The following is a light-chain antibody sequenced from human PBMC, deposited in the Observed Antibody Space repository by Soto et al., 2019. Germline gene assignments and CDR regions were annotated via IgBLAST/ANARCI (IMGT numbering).Light chain of an antibody. Sequence: QSALTQPASVSGSPGQSITISCTGTSSDVGDHNSVSWYQQQPGKAPKLVIYAVSNRPSGVSNRFSGSKSGNTASLTISGLQAEDEADYYCSSYTTSTTVIFGGGTKVTVL. J-gene: IGLJ2*01. CDR2: AVS. CDR3: SSYTTSTTVI. V-gene: IGLV2-14*03. CDR1: SSDVGDHNS.